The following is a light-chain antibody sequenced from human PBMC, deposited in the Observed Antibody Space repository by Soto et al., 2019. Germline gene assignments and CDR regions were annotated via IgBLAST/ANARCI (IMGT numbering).Light chain of an antibody. CDR1: RSNIGSNY. J-gene: IGLJ3*02. CDR3: ASWDDSLSGLV. V-gene: IGLV1-47*01. Sequence: QSVLTQPPSASGTPGQRVTISCSGSRSNIGSNYVYWYQQLPGTAPKVLIYRINQRPSGVPDRFSGSRSGTSASLAISGLRSGDEADYYCASWDDSLSGLVFGGGTKVTVL. CDR2: RIN.